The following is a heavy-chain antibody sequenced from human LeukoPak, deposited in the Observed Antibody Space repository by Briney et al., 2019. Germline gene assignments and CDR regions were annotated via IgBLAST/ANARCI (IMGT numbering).Heavy chain of an antibody. V-gene: IGHV4-59*01. J-gene: IGHJ4*02. Sequence: SETLSLTCTVSGGSISSYYWSWIRQPPGKGLERIGYIYYSGSTNYNPSLKSRVTISVDTSKNQFSLKLSSVTAADTAVYYCARRNYYYGSGSGPWFDYWGQGTLVTVSS. D-gene: IGHD3-10*01. CDR2: IYYSGST. CDR3: ARRNYYYGSGSGPWFDY. CDR1: GGSISSYY.